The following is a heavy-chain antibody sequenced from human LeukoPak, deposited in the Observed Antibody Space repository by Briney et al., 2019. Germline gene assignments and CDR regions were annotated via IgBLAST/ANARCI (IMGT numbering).Heavy chain of an antibody. J-gene: IGHJ5*02. CDR1: GYTFTSYD. Sequence: GASVKVSCKASGYTFTSYDINWVRQATGQGLEWMGWMNPNSGNTGYAQKFQGRVTTTRNTSISTAYMELSSLRSEDTAVYYCARRIHQLLKGSWFDPWGQGTLVTVSS. D-gene: IGHD2-2*01. V-gene: IGHV1-8*01. CDR3: ARRIHQLLKGSWFDP. CDR2: MNPNSGNT.